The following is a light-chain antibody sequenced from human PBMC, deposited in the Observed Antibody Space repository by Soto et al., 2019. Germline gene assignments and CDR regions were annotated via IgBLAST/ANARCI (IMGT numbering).Light chain of an antibody. CDR2: DDR. J-gene: IGLJ1*01. V-gene: IGLV2-14*01. CDR1: SSDVGGYKY. Sequence: QSALTQPASASGSPGQSIAISCTGTSSDVGGYKYVSWYQQQPANVPKLMNYDDRKRPSGVSDRFSGSKSGNTASLTISGLQAEDEADYYCYSYTTSGTYVFGTGTKVTVL. CDR3: YSYTTSGTYV.